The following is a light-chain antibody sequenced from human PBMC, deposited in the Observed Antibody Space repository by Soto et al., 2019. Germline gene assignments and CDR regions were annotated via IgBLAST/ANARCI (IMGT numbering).Light chain of an antibody. CDR3: QQRSNWPPIT. CDR2: GAS. CDR1: LSISTH. J-gene: IGKJ5*01. V-gene: IGKV3-11*01. Sequence: EIVMTQSPATLSVSPGERATLSCRASLSISTHLAWYEQKPGQAPRLLIYGASTRATGIPARFSGSGSGTDFTLTISSPEPEDFAVYYCQQRSNWPPITFGQGTRLEIK.